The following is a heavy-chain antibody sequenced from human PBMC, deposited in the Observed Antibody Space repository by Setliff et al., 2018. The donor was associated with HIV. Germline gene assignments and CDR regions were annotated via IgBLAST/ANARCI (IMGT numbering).Heavy chain of an antibody. Sequence: SETLSLTCTVSGYSISSGYYWGWIRQPPGKGLEWIGNIYHSGSTNYNPSLKSRVTISVDTSKNQFSLKLSSVTAADTAVYYCARQWRDQYNSGVSTEYFQHWGLGTLVTVSS. CDR2: IYHSGST. V-gene: IGHV4-38-2*02. J-gene: IGHJ1*01. CDR3: ARQWRDQYNSGVSTEYFQH. CDR1: GYSISSGYY. D-gene: IGHD3-22*01.